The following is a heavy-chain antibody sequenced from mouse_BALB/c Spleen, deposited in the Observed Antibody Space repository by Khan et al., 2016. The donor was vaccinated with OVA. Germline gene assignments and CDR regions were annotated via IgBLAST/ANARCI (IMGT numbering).Heavy chain of an antibody. CDR3: TRDGISEFAY. CDR2: ISTYYGNI. J-gene: IGHJ3*01. CDR1: GYTFADSG. D-gene: IGHD2-3*01. V-gene: IGHV1S137*01. Sequence: QVQLQQSGPEPVRPGASVKISCKGSGYTFADSGMHWVRQSHAKSLEWIGVISTYYGNIKYNQKFEGRATMTVDKSSSTADMELARLTSEDSAVYFCTRDGISEFAYWGQGTLVTVSA.